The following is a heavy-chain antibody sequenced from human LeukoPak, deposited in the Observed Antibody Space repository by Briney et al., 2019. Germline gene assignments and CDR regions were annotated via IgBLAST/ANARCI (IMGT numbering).Heavy chain of an antibody. CDR1: GGSISSSTYY. CDR2: IYHSGST. Sequence: SETLSLTCTVSGGSISSSTYYWGWIRQPPGKGLEWIGSIYHSGSTYYNPSLKSRVTISVDTSKNQFSLKLSSVTAADTAVYYCANNDYGDYVRYWGQGTLVTVSS. J-gene: IGHJ4*02. D-gene: IGHD4-17*01. V-gene: IGHV4-39*07. CDR3: ANNDYGDYVRY.